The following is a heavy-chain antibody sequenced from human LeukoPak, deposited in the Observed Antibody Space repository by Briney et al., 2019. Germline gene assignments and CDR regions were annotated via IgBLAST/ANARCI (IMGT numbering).Heavy chain of an antibody. Sequence: GGSLRLSCAASGFTFSSYSMNWVRQAPGKGLEWVSAISGDSRYIYYADSVRGRFTISRDNVDNVVYLQMNSLGAEDTAVYYCARVAVSGPTGWFDSWDQGTLVIVSS. CDR2: ISGDSRYI. CDR3: ARVAVSGPTGWFDS. D-gene: IGHD2-8*02. J-gene: IGHJ5*01. V-gene: IGHV3-21*01. CDR1: GFTFSSYS.